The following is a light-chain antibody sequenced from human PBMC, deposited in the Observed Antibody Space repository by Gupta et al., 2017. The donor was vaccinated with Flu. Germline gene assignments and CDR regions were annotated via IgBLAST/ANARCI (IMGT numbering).Light chain of an antibody. CDR3: QQCGTEPLS. J-gene: IGKJ3*01. Sequence: EIVLTQSPGTLSLSPGERATLSCRASQSVNNNDLAWYQQKPGQAPRLLILAASTRATGIPDRFGGSGSETDFTLTISRLEPEDFAGYYCQQCGTEPLSFGQGTQVDIK. CDR2: AAS. V-gene: IGKV3-20*01. CDR1: QSVNNND.